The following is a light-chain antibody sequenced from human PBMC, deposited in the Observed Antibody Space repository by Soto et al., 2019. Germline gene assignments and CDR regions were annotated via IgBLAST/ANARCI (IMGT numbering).Light chain of an antibody. CDR3: QQSYGTPLT. J-gene: IGKJ4*01. CDR2: AAS. V-gene: IGKV1-39*01. Sequence: DMEMTQSPSSLSASVGDRVTITCRASQSISNYLNWYQHKPGKVPKLLIYAASSLQSGVPTRFSGSGSGTDFTLTINSQLPEDFATYYCQQSYGTPLTFGGGTKNEIK. CDR1: QSISNY.